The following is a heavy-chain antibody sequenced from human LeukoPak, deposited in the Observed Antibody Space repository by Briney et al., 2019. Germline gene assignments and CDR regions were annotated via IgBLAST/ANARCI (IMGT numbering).Heavy chain of an antibody. Sequence: ASVKVSCKASGGTFSSYAISWVRQATGQGLEWMGWMDPNSGNTGYAQKFQGRVAMTRSTLISTAYMELNSLRSEDTAVYYCARVEFSSGYSHIYWGQGTLVTVSS. V-gene: IGHV1-8*02. CDR2: MDPNSGNT. CDR3: ARVEFSSGYSHIY. D-gene: IGHD3-22*01. J-gene: IGHJ4*02. CDR1: GGTFSSYA.